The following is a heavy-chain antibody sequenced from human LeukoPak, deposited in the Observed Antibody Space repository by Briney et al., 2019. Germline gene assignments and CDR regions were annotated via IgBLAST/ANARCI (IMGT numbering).Heavy chain of an antibody. V-gene: IGHV4-59*01. Sequence: PSETLSLTCTVSGGSISSYYWSWIRQPPGKGLEWIGYIYYSGSTNYNPSLKSRVTISVDTSKNQFSLKLSSVTAADTAVYYCARALAVAPYYYYYMDVWGKGTTVTVSS. D-gene: IGHD6-19*01. CDR2: IYYSGST. CDR1: GGSISSYY. J-gene: IGHJ6*03. CDR3: ARALAVAPYYYYYMDV.